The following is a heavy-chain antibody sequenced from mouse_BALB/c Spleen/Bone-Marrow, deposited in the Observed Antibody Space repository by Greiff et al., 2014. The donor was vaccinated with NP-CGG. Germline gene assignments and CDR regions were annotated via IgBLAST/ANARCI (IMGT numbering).Heavy chain of an antibody. CDR2: IHLSDSES. J-gene: IGHJ3*01. CDR1: GYSFTSYR. D-gene: IGHD3-3*01. CDR3: TRYDLTTRAFAY. V-gene: IGHV1-61*01. Sequence: QVQLKQSGAELVRPGASVKLSCKASGYSFTSYRMNWVKQRPGQGLEWIGMIHLSDSESRLNQKFKDKATLTVGKSSSTAYMQLSSPTSEDSAVYYCTRYDLTTRAFAYWGQGTLVTVSA.